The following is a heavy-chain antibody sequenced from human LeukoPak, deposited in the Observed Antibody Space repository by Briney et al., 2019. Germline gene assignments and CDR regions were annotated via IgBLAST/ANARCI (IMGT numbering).Heavy chain of an antibody. CDR2: IDEDGKTI. CDR3: VSDLCGGDDQ. CDR1: GLTFNSYW. V-gene: IGHV3-74*01. J-gene: IGHJ5*02. D-gene: IGHD3-3*01. Sequence: GGSLRLSCAASGLTFNSYWMHWVRQAPGKGLVWVSRIDEDGKTIDYADSVKGRFTISRDNAKDTLYLQVSSLRDEDTAVYYCVSDLCGGDDQWGRGPLVTVSS.